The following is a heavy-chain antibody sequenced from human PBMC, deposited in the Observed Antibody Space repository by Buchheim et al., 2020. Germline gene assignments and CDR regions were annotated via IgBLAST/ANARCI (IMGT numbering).Heavy chain of an antibody. CDR2: IYYSGST. J-gene: IGHJ5*02. CDR3: ARDIGGGDIVVVPAARWFDP. CDR1: GGSVSSGSYY. D-gene: IGHD2-2*01. Sequence: QVQLQESGPGLVKPSETLSLTCTVSGGSVSSGSYYWSWIRQPPGKGLEWIGYIYYSGSTNYNPSLKSRVTISVDPSKNQFSLKLSSVTAADTAVYYCARDIGGGDIVVVPAARWFDPWGQGTL. V-gene: IGHV4-61*01.